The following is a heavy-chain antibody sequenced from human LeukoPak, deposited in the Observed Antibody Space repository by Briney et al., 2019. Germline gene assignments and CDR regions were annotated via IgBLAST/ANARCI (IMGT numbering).Heavy chain of an antibody. Sequence: PGGSLRLSCAASGFTFSSYGMLWVRQAPVKGLEWVAFIRFDGSNKYYADSVKGRFTISRDNSKNTLYLQMNSLRAEDTAVHYCAKSQYLYGDYYYYYYMDVWGKGTTVTISS. CDR2: IRFDGSNK. V-gene: IGHV3-30*02. CDR3: AKSQYLYGDYYYYYYMDV. D-gene: IGHD4-17*01. CDR1: GFTFSSYG. J-gene: IGHJ6*03.